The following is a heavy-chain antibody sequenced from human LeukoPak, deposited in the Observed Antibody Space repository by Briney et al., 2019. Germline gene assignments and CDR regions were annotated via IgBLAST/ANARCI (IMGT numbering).Heavy chain of an antibody. CDR1: GFTFSSYG. D-gene: IGHD3-22*01. V-gene: IGHV3-23*01. Sequence: PGGSLRLSCAASGFTFSSYGMSWVRQAPGKGLEWVSAVSGSGGSTYYADSVKGRFTISRDNSKNTLYLQMNSLRAEDTAVYYCANSYDSSGLKDPYYYYMDVWGKGTTVTISS. CDR2: VSGSGGST. J-gene: IGHJ6*03. CDR3: ANSYDSSGLKDPYYYYMDV.